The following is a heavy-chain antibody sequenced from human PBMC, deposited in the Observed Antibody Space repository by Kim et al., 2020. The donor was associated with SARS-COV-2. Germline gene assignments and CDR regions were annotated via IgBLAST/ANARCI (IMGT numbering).Heavy chain of an antibody. J-gene: IGHJ3*02. D-gene: IGHD4-17*01. Sequence: GGSLRLSCSASGFTFSSYAMHWVRQAPGKGLEYVSAISSNGGSTYYADSVKGRFTISRDNSKNTLYLQMSSLRAEDTAVYYCVKRPDYGDLRYAFDIWVQGTMVTVSS. CDR1: GFTFSSYA. V-gene: IGHV3-64D*09. CDR2: ISSNGGST. CDR3: VKRPDYGDLRYAFDI.